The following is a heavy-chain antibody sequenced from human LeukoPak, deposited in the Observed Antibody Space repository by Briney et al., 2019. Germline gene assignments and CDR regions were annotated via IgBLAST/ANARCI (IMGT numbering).Heavy chain of an antibody. CDR2: ISLGNSTM. CDR1: GFTFSSFT. V-gene: IGHV3-48*04. Sequence: GGSLRLSCAASGFTFSSFTMNWARQVPGKGLEWISYISLGNSTMFYADSVKGRFTISRDNAKNSLYLQMNSLRAEDTAVYYCARVGRIAVDYWGQGTLVTVSS. D-gene: IGHD6-19*01. J-gene: IGHJ4*02. CDR3: ARVGRIAVDY.